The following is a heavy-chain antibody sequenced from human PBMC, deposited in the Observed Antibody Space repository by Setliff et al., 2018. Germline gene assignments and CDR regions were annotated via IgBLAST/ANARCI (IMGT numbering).Heavy chain of an antibody. Sequence: PGGSLRLSCAASGFTFDNFAMNWVRQAPGKGLEWVSAISGSGGSTYYADSVKGRFTISRDNSKNTLYLQMNSLRAEDTAVYYCAKDSGYSGYGYFDYWGQGTLVTVSS. J-gene: IGHJ4*02. V-gene: IGHV3-23*01. CDR1: GFTFDNFA. CDR3: AKDSGYSGYGYFDY. D-gene: IGHD5-12*01. CDR2: ISGSGGST.